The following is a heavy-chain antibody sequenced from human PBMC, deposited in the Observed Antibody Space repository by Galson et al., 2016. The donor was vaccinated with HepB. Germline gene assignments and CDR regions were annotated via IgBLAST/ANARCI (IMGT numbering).Heavy chain of an antibody. CDR3: ARQRMTVFVGGGVDFDY. D-gene: IGHD3-16*01. J-gene: IGHJ4*02. CDR2: IDPSNSYS. Sequence: QSGAEVKKPGESLRISCTGSGYSFTSYWITWVRQMPGKVLECTGNIDPSNSYSNYSPSSQGHVTISADKSSNTAYLQCSSLKASDSAMYYCARQRMTVFVGGGVDFDYWGQGALVTVSS. CDR1: GYSFTSYW. V-gene: IGHV5-10-1*01.